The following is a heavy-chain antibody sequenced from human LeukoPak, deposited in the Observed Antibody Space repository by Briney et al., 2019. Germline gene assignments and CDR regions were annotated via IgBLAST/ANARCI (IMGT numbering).Heavy chain of an antibody. J-gene: IGHJ3*02. V-gene: IGHV3-23*01. Sequence: PGRSLRLSCAASGFTFSSYAMSWVRQAPGKGLEWVSAISGSGGSTYYADSVKGRFTISRDNSKNTLYLQMNSLRAEDTAVYYCAKDHRTYYDFWSGYSPLDIWGQGTMVTVSS. CDR3: AKDHRTYYDFWSGYSPLDI. D-gene: IGHD3-3*01. CDR2: ISGSGGST. CDR1: GFTFSSYA.